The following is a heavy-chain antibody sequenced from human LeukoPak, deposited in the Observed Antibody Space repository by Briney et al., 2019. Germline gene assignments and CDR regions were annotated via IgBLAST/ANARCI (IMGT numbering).Heavy chain of an antibody. Sequence: GGTLRLSCAASGFTFSNYGMSWVRQTPGKGLEWVSVIYSGGSTYYADSVKGRFTISRDNSKNTLYLQMNSLRAEDTAVYYCATRGYSYGLSYYYMDVWGKGTTVTISS. V-gene: IGHV3-53*01. CDR1: GFTFSNYG. D-gene: IGHD5-18*01. CDR2: IYSGGST. CDR3: ATRGYSYGLSYYYMDV. J-gene: IGHJ6*03.